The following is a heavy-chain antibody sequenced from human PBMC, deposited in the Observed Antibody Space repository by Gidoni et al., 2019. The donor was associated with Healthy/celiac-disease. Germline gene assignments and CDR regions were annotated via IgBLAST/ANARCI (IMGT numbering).Heavy chain of an antibody. D-gene: IGHD5-18*01. J-gene: IGHJ3*02. Sequence: QVQLQESGPGLVKPSQTLSLTCTVSGGSISSCSYYWSWIRQPAGKGLEWIGRIYTSGSTNYNPSLKSRVTISVDTSKNQFSLKLSSVTAADTAVYYCARGRYSYGYWDAFDIWGQGTMVTVSS. CDR2: IYTSGST. V-gene: IGHV4-61*02. CDR3: ARGRYSYGYWDAFDI. CDR1: GGSISSCSYY.